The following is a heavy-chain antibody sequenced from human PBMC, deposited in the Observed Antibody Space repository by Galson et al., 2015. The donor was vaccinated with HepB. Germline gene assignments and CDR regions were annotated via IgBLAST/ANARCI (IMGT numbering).Heavy chain of an antibody. CDR1: GGTFSSYT. CDR2: IIPILGIA. V-gene: IGHV1-69*02. Sequence: SVKVSCKASGGTFSSYTISWVRQAPGQGLEWMGRIIPILGIANYAQKFQGRVTITADKSTSTAYMELSSLRSEDTAVYYCASTVEMATTESHYWGQGTLVTVSS. J-gene: IGHJ4*02. D-gene: IGHD5-24*01. CDR3: ASTVEMATTESHY.